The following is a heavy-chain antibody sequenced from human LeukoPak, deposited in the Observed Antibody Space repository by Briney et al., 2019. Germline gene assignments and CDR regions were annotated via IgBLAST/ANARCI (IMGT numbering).Heavy chain of an antibody. V-gene: IGHV4-59*01. J-gene: IGHJ3*02. CDR1: GGSISSYY. CDR3: AREISGYAPGAFGI. CDR2: IYYSGST. D-gene: IGHD5-12*01. Sequence: SETLSLTCTVSGGSISSYYWSWIRQPPGKGLEWIGYIYYSGSTNYNPSLKSRVTISVDTSKNQFSLKLSSVTAADTAVYYCAREISGYAPGAFGIWGQGTMVTVSS.